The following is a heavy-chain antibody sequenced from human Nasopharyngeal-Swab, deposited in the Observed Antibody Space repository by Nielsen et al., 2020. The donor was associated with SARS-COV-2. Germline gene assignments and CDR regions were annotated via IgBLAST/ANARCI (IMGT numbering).Heavy chain of an antibody. CDR1: GFTFSNYW. Sequence: GESLKISCAASGFTFSNYWMDWVRQVPGKGLMWVSHITSDGTTTSYADSVRGRFTTSRDNAKNTLYLQMNSLRVEDTAVYYCVKHQGSSTDQWGQGTLVTVSS. CDR2: ITSDGTTT. CDR3: VKHQGSSTDQ. V-gene: IGHV3-74*01. J-gene: IGHJ4*02.